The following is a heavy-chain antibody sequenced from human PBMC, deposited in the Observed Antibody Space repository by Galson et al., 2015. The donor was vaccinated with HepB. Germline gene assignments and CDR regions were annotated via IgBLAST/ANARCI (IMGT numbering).Heavy chain of an antibody. J-gene: IGHJ4*02. D-gene: IGHD5-18*01. CDR3: ARAAGDSSTYANDY. CDR2: IYYTGNA. V-gene: IGHV4-39*07. Sequence: LSLTCTVSGASISSSLYYWVWIRQPPEKGLEWIGSIYYTGNAYYKSSLKSRVTISADMSKNQFSLKVNSVTAADTAVYYCARAAGDSSTYANDYWGQGTLVTVSS. CDR1: GASISSSLYY.